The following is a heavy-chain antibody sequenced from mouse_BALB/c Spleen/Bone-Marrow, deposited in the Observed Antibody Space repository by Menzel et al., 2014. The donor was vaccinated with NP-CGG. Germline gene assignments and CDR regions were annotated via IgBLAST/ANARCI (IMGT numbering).Heavy chain of an antibody. CDR1: GFTFSSCT. CDR2: ISNGGGST. J-gene: IGHJ4*01. Sequence: EVHLVESGGGLVQPGGSLKLSCAASGFTFSSCTMSWVRQTPEKRPEWVAYISNGGGSTYYPDTVKGRFTISRDNAKNTLCLQMSSLKSEDTAMYYCARHVGNPYAMDYWGQGTSVTASS. CDR3: ARHVGNPYAMDY. V-gene: IGHV5-12-2*01. D-gene: IGHD3-1*01.